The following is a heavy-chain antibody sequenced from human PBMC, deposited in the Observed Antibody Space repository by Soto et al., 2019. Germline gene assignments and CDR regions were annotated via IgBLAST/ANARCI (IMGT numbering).Heavy chain of an antibody. Sequence: GASVKVSCKASGYTFTGYYMHWVRQAPGQGLEWMGWINPNSGGTNYAQKFQGWVTMTRDTSISTAYMELSRLRSDDTAVYYCARGLTPFYDSSGYHYWGQGTLVTVSS. CDR1: GYTFTGYY. CDR3: ARGLTPFYDSSGYHY. CDR2: INPNSGGT. V-gene: IGHV1-2*04. J-gene: IGHJ4*02. D-gene: IGHD3-22*01.